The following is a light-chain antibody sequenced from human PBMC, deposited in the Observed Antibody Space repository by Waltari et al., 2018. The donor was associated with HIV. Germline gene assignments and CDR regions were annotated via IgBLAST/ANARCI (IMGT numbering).Light chain of an antibody. J-gene: IGLJ2*01. CDR3: SVWDVTLNGLV. V-gene: IGLV1-44*01. Sequence: QSLLTQSPSASGTPGQRVNISCFGTSSNIGSRHVNWYQHFPGTPPRLVIFRNTERPSGVPDRFSGSKSGTSASLAISGLHSQDEADYYCSVWDVTLNGLVFGGGTRLTVL. CDR2: RNT. CDR1: SSNIGSRH.